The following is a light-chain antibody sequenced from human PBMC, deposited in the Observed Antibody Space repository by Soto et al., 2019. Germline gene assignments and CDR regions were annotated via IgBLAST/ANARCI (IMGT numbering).Light chain of an antibody. Sequence: DIQMTQSPSSLSASVGDRVTITCRASQGIRNDLGWYQQKPGKAPKCLIYAASNLQSGVPSRFSGSGSGTEFTLIISSLQSEDCAVYYCQQYKNWPWTFGQGTKVDIK. CDR3: QQYKNWPWT. J-gene: IGKJ1*01. CDR1: QGIRND. CDR2: AAS. V-gene: IGKV1-17*01.